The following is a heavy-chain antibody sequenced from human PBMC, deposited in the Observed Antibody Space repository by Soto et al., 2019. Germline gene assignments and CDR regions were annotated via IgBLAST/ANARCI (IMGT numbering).Heavy chain of an antibody. D-gene: IGHD4-17*01. CDR2: FDPDEAET. V-gene: IGHV1-24*01. J-gene: IGHJ5*02. CDR1: GYPLNGVA. Sequence: QVRLVQSGVEVKKPGASVKVSCKVSGYPLNGVAMHWLRQAPGKGLEWLGGFDPDEAETIYAQHFQGRVTMTEDTSTDTVYMELSSLRSEDTALYFCTTYHGDYNFDHWGQGTLVTVSS. CDR3: TTYHGDYNFDH.